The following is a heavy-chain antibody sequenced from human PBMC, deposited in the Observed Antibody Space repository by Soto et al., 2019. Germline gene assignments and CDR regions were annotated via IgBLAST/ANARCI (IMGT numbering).Heavy chain of an antibody. Sequence: SETLSLTCAVYGGSFSGYYWSWIRQPPGKGLEWIGEINHSGSTNYNPSLKSRVTISVDTSKNQFSLKLSSVTAADTAVYYCARGVLEWLLRDSYYYYMDVWGKGTTVTVSS. D-gene: IGHD3-3*01. CDR1: GGSFSGYY. V-gene: IGHV4-34*01. J-gene: IGHJ6*03. CDR2: INHSGST. CDR3: ARGVLEWLLRDSYYYYMDV.